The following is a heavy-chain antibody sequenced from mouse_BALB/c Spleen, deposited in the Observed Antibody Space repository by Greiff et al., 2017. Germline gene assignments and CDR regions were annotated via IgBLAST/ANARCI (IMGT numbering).Heavy chain of an antibody. J-gene: IGHJ3*01. CDR2: IDTSDSYT. CDR1: GYTFTDYW. V-gene: IGHV1-69*01. CDR3: ARSGGSSLFAY. Sequence: QVQLQQPGAELVMPGASVKMSCKASGYTFTDYWMHWVKQRPGQGLEWIGAIDTSDSYTSYNQKFKGKATLTVDESSSTAYMQLSSLTSEDSAVYYCARSGGSSLFAYWGQGTLVTVSA. D-gene: IGHD1-1*01.